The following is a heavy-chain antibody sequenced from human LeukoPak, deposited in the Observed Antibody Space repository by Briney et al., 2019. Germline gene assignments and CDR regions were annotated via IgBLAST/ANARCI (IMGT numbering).Heavy chain of an antibody. CDR3: AKDWDDYYGSGSTFDY. CDR2: IRYDGSNK. D-gene: IGHD3-10*01. J-gene: IGHJ4*02. V-gene: IGHV3-30*02. Sequence: GGSLRLSCAASGFTFSSYGMHWVRQAPGQGLEWVAFIRYDGSNKYYADSVKGRITISRDNSKNTLYLQMNSLKTEDTAVYYCAKDWDDYYGSGSTFDYWGQGTQVTVSS. CDR1: GFTFSSYG.